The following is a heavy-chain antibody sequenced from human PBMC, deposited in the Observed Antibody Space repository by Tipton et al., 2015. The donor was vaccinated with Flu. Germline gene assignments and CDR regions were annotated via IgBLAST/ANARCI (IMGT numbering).Heavy chain of an antibody. V-gene: IGHV4-39*07. Sequence: LSCTVSGASISSRSYYWGWIRQPPGKGLEWIGCIYSSGSTYYNPSLKSRVTISLDTSKNQFSLKLSSVTAADTAVYYCARDRAGEDYDYGMDVWGQGTAVTVS. CDR2: IYSSGST. D-gene: IGHD4/OR15-4a*01. J-gene: IGHJ6*02. CDR1: GASISSRSYY. CDR3: ARDRAGEDYDYGMDV.